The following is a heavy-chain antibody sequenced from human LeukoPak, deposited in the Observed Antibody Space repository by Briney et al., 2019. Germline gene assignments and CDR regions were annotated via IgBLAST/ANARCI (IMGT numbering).Heavy chain of an antibody. CDR1: GFTFSSYA. CDR2: ISYDGSNK. J-gene: IGHJ4*02. CDR3: ARDGGHCSSTSCYFLSWYFDY. V-gene: IGHV3-30*04. Sequence: GGSLRLSCAASGFTFSSYAMHWVRQAPGKGLEWVAVISYDGSNKYYADSVKGRFTISRDNSKNTLYLQMNSLRAEDTAVYYCARDGGHCSSTSCYFLSWYFDYWGQGTLVTVSS. D-gene: IGHD2-2*01.